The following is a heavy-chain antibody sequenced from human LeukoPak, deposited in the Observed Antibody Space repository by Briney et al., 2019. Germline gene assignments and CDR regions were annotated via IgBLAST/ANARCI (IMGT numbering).Heavy chain of an antibody. CDR1: GFTFSRYD. CDR3: ARGSRRVNCSGGSCFWESAFDI. CDR2: IGTAGDT. V-gene: IGHV3-13*01. Sequence: GGSLRLSCAASGFTFSRYDMHWVRQATGKGLEWVSAIGTAGDTYYPDSVKGRFTISRENAKNSLYLQMNSLRAGDTAVYYCARGSRRVNCSGGSCFWESAFDIWGQGTMVTVSS. J-gene: IGHJ3*02. D-gene: IGHD2-15*01.